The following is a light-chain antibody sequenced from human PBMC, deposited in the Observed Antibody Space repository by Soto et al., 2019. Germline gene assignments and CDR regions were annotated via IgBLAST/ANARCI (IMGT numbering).Light chain of an antibody. CDR1: QTVSNSY. Sequence: EIVLTQSPGTLASSAGERATITCWASQTVSNSYLAWYQQKPGQAPRLLIYGASSMAPGIPDRFSGSGSGTDFTLTISTLQPEDFAMYICQQYYSSWTFGQGTKVEIK. J-gene: IGKJ1*01. CDR3: QQYYSSWT. V-gene: IGKV3-20*01. CDR2: GAS.